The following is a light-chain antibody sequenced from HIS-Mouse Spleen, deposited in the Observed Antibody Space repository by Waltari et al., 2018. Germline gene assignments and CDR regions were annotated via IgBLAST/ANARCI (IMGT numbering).Light chain of an antibody. Sequence: ELVLTQSPATLYLSPGERATLSCRASQSVSSYLAWYQQKPGQAPRLLIYYASNRATGIPARFSGSGSGTDFTLTISSLEPEDFAVYYCQQRSNWLTFGGGTKVEIK. CDR2: YAS. J-gene: IGKJ4*01. CDR1: QSVSSY. CDR3: QQRSNWLT. V-gene: IGKV3-11*01.